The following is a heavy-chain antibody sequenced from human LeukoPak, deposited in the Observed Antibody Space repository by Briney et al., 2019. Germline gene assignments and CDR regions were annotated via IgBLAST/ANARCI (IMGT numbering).Heavy chain of an antibody. CDR3: APRGDIEHSYVYGKWFDP. CDR1: GGSFSAYY. CDR2: INHSGSS. J-gene: IGHJ5*02. Sequence: SETLSLTCAVYGGSFSAYYWTWIRQPPGKGLEWIGEINHSGSSNYNSSLRSRVTISVDTSYEQFSLRLSSVTAADTAVYYCAPRGDIEHSYVYGKWFDPWGQGTRVTVSS. V-gene: IGHV4-34*01. D-gene: IGHD5-18*01.